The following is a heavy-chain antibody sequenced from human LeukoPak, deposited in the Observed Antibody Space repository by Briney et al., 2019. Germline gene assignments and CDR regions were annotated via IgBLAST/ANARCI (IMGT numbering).Heavy chain of an antibody. V-gene: IGHV4-59*08. J-gene: IGHJ6*02. Sequence: SETLSLTCTVSGGSISSYYWSWIRQPPGKGLEWIGYIYYSGSTNYNPSLESRVTISVDTSKNQFSLKVSSVTDADTAVYYCARAMRMTTVTTNYYYGMDVWGQGSTVTVSS. D-gene: IGHD4-17*01. CDR2: IYYSGST. CDR1: GGSISSYY. CDR3: ARAMRMTTVTTNYYYGMDV.